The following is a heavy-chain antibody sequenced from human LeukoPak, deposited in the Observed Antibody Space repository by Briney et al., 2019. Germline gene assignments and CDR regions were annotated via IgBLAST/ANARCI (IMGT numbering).Heavy chain of an antibody. CDR2: ISYSGST. CDR3: ARGAVPLRGVDY. CDR1: GGSISSDY. D-gene: IGHD4-17*01. Sequence: PSETLSLTCTVSGGSISSDYWSWIRQPPGKGLEWIGYISYSGSTNYNPSLKSRVTISVDTSKNQFSLKVSSLTAADTAVYYCARGAVPLRGVDYWGQGNQVTVSS. V-gene: IGHV4-59*12. J-gene: IGHJ4*02.